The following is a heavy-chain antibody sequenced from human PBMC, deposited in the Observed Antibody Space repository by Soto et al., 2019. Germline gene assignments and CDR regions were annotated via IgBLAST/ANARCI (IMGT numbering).Heavy chain of an antibody. V-gene: IGHV3-33*01. CDR1: GFTFSSYG. CDR2: IWYDGSNK. Sequence: QVQLVESGGGVVQPGRSLRLSCAASGFTFSSYGMHWVRQAPGKGLEWVAVIWYDGSNKFYADSVKGRFTISRDNSTNTLYLQMNSRRAEDTAVYYCARDEGDSGWYYFDYWGQGTLVTVSS. D-gene: IGHD6-19*01. CDR3: ARDEGDSGWYYFDY. J-gene: IGHJ4*02.